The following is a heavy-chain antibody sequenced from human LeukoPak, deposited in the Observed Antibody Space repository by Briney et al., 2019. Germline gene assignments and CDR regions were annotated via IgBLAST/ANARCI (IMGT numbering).Heavy chain of an antibody. CDR2: IKQDGSEK. Sequence: PGGSLRLSCAASGFTFNNYWMSWVRQAPGKGLEWVANIKQDGSEKYYVDSVKGRFTISRDNAKNSLYLQMNSLRAEDTAVYYCARDLTSYYYDSSGYYYGFLDYWGQGTLVTVSS. J-gene: IGHJ4*02. CDR3: ARDLTSYYYDSSGYYYGFLDY. CDR1: GFTFNNYW. V-gene: IGHV3-7*01. D-gene: IGHD3-22*01.